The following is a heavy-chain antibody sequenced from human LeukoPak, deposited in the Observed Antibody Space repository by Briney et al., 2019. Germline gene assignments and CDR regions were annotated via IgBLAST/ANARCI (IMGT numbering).Heavy chain of an antibody. Sequence: KTGGSLRLSCAASGFTFSSYSMNWVRQAPGKGLEWVSSISSSSSYIYYADSVKGRFTISRDNAKNSLYLQMNSLRAEDTALYYCARVKLERRYFDYWGQGTLVTVSS. D-gene: IGHD1-1*01. CDR3: ARVKLERRYFDY. CDR2: ISSSSSYI. V-gene: IGHV3-21*04. CDR1: GFTFSSYS. J-gene: IGHJ4*02.